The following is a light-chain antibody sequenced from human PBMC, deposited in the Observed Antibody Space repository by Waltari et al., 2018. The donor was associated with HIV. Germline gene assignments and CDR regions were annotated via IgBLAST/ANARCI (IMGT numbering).Light chain of an antibody. J-gene: IGKJ4*01. V-gene: IGKV3D-11*01. CDR1: QGVHIC. CDR3: QQRYDSVS. CDR2: DAS. Sequence: EIVLTQSPATLSLSPGERATLSCRASQGVHICLGWYQHKPGQAPRLLIYDASTRATGVPARFSGVGSGTDFTLTSSSLEPEDFAVYYCQQRYDSVSVGGGTKVEIK.